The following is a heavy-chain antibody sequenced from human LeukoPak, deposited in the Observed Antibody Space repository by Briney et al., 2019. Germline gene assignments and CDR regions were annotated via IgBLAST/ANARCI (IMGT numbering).Heavy chain of an antibody. CDR3: AGAGYSYSNWFDP. CDR1: GGSISSSSYC. J-gene: IGHJ5*02. Sequence: KTSETLSLTCTVSGGSISSSSYCWGWIRQPPGKGLEWIGYIYYSGSTNYNPSLKSRVTISVDTSKNQFSLKLSSVTAADTAVYYCAGAGYSYSNWFDPWGQGTLVTVSS. V-gene: IGHV4-61*05. CDR2: IYYSGST. D-gene: IGHD5-18*01.